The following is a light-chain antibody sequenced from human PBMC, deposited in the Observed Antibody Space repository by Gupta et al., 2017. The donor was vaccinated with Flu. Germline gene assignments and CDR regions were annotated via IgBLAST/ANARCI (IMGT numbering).Light chain of an antibody. V-gene: IGLV3-21*02. Sequence: SYVLTPPPSVSEAPGQTARITCGGNRIGSKSVHWYQQRPGQAPVLVIYEDSDRPSQIPERFSGSNSGNTATLTISSVEAGDEADYYCQVWDSSSDLVVFGGGTKLTVL. J-gene: IGLJ2*01. CDR2: EDS. CDR1: RIGSKS. CDR3: QVWDSSSDLVV.